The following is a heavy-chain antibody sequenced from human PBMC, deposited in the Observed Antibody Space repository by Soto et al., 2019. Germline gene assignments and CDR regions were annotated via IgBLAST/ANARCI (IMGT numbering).Heavy chain of an antibody. CDR1: GGSFSGYY. J-gene: IGHJ5*02. D-gene: IGHD2-2*01. Sequence: SETLSLTCAVYGGSFSGYYWSWIRQPPGKGLEWIGEINHSGSTNYNPSLKSRVTISVDTSKNQFSLKLSSVTAADTAVYYCARGRSPYCRSTSCQPFDPWGQGTLVTVS. CDR2: INHSGST. V-gene: IGHV4-34*01. CDR3: ARGRSPYCRSTSCQPFDP.